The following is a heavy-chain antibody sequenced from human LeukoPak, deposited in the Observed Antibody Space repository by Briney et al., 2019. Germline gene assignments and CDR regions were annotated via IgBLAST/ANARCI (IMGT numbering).Heavy chain of an antibody. D-gene: IGHD6-13*01. CDR1: GFTFSSYW. CDR2: INSDGSST. V-gene: IGHV3-74*01. CDR3: ARLRYSSSLVDY. Sequence: PGGSLRLSCAASGFTFSSYWMHWVRQAPGKGLVWVSRINSDGSSTSYADSVKGRFTISRDNAKNTLCLQMNSLRAEDTAVYYCARLRYSSSLVDYWGQGTLVTVSS. J-gene: IGHJ4*02.